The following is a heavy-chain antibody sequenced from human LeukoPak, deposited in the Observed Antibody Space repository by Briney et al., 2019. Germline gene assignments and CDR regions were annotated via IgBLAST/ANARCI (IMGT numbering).Heavy chain of an antibody. CDR3: ARDHINYDILTGYLGHNWFDP. D-gene: IGHD3-9*01. CDR2: IYYSGST. V-gene: IGHV4-61*01. Sequence: PSETLSLTCTVSGGSVSSGSYYWSWIRQPPGKGLEWIGYIYYSGSTNYNPSLKNRVTISVDTSKNQFSLKLSSVTAADTAVCYCARDHINYDILTGYLGHNWFDPWGQGTLVTVSS. CDR1: GGSVSSGSYY. J-gene: IGHJ5*02.